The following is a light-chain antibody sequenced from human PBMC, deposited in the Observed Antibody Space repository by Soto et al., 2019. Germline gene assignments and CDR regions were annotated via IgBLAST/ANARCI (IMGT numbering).Light chain of an antibody. CDR1: QSVRTY. CDR2: DAS. Sequence: EIVLTQSPVTLSLSPGERATLSCRASQSVRTYLAWYQVKPGQAPRLLIYDASRRASGVPARFSGSGSGTDFTLTISSLEPEDFAVYYCQQRSNWLWTFGQGTKVDIK. CDR3: QQRSNWLWT. J-gene: IGKJ1*01. V-gene: IGKV3-11*01.